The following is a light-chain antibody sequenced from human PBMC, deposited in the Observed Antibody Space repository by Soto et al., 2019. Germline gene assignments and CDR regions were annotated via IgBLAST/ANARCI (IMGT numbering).Light chain of an antibody. J-gene: IGKJ1*01. CDR3: QQRSNWPRT. V-gene: IGKV3D-20*02. CDR1: HSVSIRY. CDR2: GAS. Sequence: EIVFTQSPDTLSLSPGERAPLSGGAGHSVSIRYLAWYQQKPGQAPRLLIYGASSRATGIPDRFSGRGSGTHFTLTISRLEPEDFAVYYCQQRSNWPRTFGQGTKV.